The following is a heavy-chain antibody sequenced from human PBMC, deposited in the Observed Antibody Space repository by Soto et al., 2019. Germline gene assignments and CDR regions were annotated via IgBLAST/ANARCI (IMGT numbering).Heavy chain of an antibody. CDR1: RFTFSSSG. CDR2: ISYDGSNK. Sequence: PGGSLRLSCAASRFTFSSSGMQWLRQATGKRLEWVAVISYDGSNKYYADSVKGRFTISRDNSKNTLYLQMNSLRAEDTAMYYCALPSIEYSRSSASFDYWVQGTLVT. J-gene: IGHJ4*02. CDR3: ALPSIEYSRSSASFDY. V-gene: IGHV3-30*03. D-gene: IGHD6-6*01.